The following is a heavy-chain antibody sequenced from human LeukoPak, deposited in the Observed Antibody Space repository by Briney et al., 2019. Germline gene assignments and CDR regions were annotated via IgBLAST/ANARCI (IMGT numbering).Heavy chain of an antibody. CDR2: IHYSGST. Sequence: ASKTLSLTCTVSGGSISSYYWSWIRQPPGKGLEWIGYIHYSGSTNYNPSLKSRVTIAIDTSKNQLSLKLTSVTTADTAVYYCAGGKQWLSFDNWGQGTLVTVSS. J-gene: IGHJ4*02. CDR1: GGSISSYY. CDR3: AGGKQWLSFDN. V-gene: IGHV4-59*01. D-gene: IGHD6-19*01.